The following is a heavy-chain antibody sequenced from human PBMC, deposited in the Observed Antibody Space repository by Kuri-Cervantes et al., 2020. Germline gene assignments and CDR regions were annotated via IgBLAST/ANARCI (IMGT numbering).Heavy chain of an antibody. CDR2: ISYDGSNK. CDR1: GFTFSSYA. CDR3: AKPGSVVLYADYFDY. V-gene: IGHV3-30-3*02. D-gene: IGHD2/OR15-2a*01. Sequence: GESLKISCAASGFTFSSYAMHWVRQAPGKGLEWVAVISYDGSNKYYADSVKGRFTISRDNSKNTLYLQMNSLRAEDTAVYYCAKPGSVVLYADYFDYWGQGTLVTVSS. J-gene: IGHJ4*02.